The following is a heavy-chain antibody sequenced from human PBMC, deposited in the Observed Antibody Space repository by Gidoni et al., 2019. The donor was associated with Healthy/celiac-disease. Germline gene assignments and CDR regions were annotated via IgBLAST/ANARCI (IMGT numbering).Heavy chain of an antibody. Sequence: QVQLVASGGGVVQPGRSLRLSCAASGFTVSSYAMHWVRQAPGKGLEWVAVISYDGSNKYYADSVKGRFTISRDNSKNTLYLQMNSLRAEDTAVYYCARVRGRNGSGSYYFGFDPWGQGTLVTVSS. V-gene: IGHV3-30-3*01. CDR1: GFTVSSYA. J-gene: IGHJ5*02. D-gene: IGHD3-10*01. CDR3: ARVRGRNGSGSYYFGFDP. CDR2: ISYDGSNK.